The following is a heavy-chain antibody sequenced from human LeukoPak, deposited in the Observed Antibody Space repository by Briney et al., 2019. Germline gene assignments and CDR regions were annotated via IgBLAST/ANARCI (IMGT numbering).Heavy chain of an antibody. CDR2: INPNSGDT. Sequence: ASVKVSCKXSGYPFTDYYMHWVRQTPGQGLEWMGWINPNSGDTNYAQNFQGRVTMTRDTSISTAYMDLSRLRSDDTAVYYCAREDTRGSSAFDIWGQGTMVTVSS. V-gene: IGHV1-2*02. CDR3: AREDTRGSSAFDI. CDR1: GYPFTDYY. D-gene: IGHD5-18*01. J-gene: IGHJ3*02.